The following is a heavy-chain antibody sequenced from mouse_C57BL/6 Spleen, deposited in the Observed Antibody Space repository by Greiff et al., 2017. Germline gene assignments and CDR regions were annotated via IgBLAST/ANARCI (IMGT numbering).Heavy chain of an antibody. D-gene: IGHD5-1*01. J-gene: IGHJ1*03. CDR2: IYPRAGST. V-gene: IGHV1-85*01. CDR3: ARREYDWYFDV. Sequence: QVQLKQSGPELVKPGASVKLSCKASGYTFTSYDINWVKQRPGQGLEWIGWIYPRAGSTTYNERFKGKATLTVDTSSSTAYMELHSLTSEDSAVYFCARREYDWYFDVWGTGTTVTVSS. CDR1: GYTFTSYD.